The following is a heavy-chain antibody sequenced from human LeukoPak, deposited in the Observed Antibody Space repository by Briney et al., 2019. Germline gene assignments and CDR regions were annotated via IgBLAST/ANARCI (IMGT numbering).Heavy chain of an antibody. CDR3: ARPDIYYDSSGGAFDI. V-gene: IGHV4-34*01. D-gene: IGHD3-22*01. J-gene: IGHJ3*02. Sequence: SETLSLTCAVYGGSFSGYYWSWIRQPPGKGLEWIGEINHSGSTNYNPSLKSRVTISVDTSKNQLSLKLTSVTAADTAVYYCARPDIYYDSSGGAFDIWGQGTMVTVSS. CDR1: GGSFSGYY. CDR2: INHSGST.